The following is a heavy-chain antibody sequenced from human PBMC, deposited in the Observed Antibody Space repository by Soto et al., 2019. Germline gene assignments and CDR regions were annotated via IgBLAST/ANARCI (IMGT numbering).Heavy chain of an antibody. D-gene: IGHD3-10*01. Sequence: KPSETLSLTCTVSGGSISSSSYYWGWIRQPPGKGLEWIGSIYYSGSTYYNPSLKSRVTISVDTSKNQFSLKLSSVTAADTAVYYCARRLLWFGEFPRGFDPWGQGTLVTVSS. CDR1: GGSISSSSYY. CDR2: IYYSGST. CDR3: ARRLLWFGEFPRGFDP. V-gene: IGHV4-39*01. J-gene: IGHJ5*02.